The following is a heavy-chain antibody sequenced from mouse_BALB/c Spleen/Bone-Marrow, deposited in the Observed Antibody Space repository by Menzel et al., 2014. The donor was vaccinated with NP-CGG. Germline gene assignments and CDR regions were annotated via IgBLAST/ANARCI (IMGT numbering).Heavy chain of an antibody. D-gene: IGHD3-1*01. V-gene: IGHV5-9*03. CDR2: ISSGGGNT. CDR1: GFTFSSYT. J-gene: IGHJ3*01. Sequence: VQLQESGGGLVKPGGSLKLSCAASGFTFSSYTMSWVRQTPEKRLEWVATISSGGGNTYYPDSVKGRFTISRDNAKNNLYLQMSSLRSEDTALYYCARYGSGTFAYWGQGTLVTVSA. CDR3: ARYGSGTFAY.